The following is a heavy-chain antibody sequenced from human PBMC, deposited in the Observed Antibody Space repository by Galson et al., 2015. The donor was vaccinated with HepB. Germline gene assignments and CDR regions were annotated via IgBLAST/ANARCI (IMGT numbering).Heavy chain of an antibody. CDR2: IDSDGSRT. J-gene: IGHJ4*02. Sequence: SLRLSCAASGFTFSSYWMHWVRQAPGKGLVWVSRIDSDGSRTNHADSVKGRFTISRDSAKKMLYLQMNSLRAEDTAVYYCARVSGDCGGDCYLDFWGQGTLVTVSS. V-gene: IGHV3-74*01. CDR1: GFTFSSYW. CDR3: ARVSGDCGGDCYLDF. D-gene: IGHD2-21*02.